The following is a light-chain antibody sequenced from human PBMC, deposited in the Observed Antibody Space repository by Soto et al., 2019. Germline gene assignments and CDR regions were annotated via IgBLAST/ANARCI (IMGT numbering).Light chain of an antibody. J-gene: IGKJ1*01. V-gene: IGKV1D-12*01. Sequence: DIQMTQSPSSVSASVGDRVTITCRASQDITRWLAWYQQKTGKAPKLLIYAASSLQSGVPSRFSGSGSGTDFTLTFNSLQPEDFATYYCQQVYSFPQTVGQGTKVDIK. CDR3: QQVYSFPQT. CDR1: QDITRW. CDR2: AAS.